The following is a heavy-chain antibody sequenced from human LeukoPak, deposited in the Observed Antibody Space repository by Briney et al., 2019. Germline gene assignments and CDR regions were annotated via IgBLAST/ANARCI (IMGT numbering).Heavy chain of an antibody. CDR3: TTFDYAAFLI. J-gene: IGHJ3*02. V-gene: IGHV3-15*01. D-gene: IGHD4/OR15-4a*01. Sequence: GGSLRLSCAVSGFTSSNAWMSWVRQAPGKGLGWVGRIKSKTDGGARDYAAPVKGRFTISRDDSKNTLYLQMNSLKTEDTAVYYCTTFDYAAFLIWGQGTMVTVSS. CDR1: GFTSSNAW. CDR2: IKSKTDGGAR.